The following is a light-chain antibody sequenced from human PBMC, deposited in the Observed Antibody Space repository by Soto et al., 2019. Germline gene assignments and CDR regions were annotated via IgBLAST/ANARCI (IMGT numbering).Light chain of an antibody. Sequence: QSVLTQPASVSGSLGQSITISCTGTSSDVGSYNSVSWYQQHPGKVPKLIIYDVTDRPSGISSRFSGSKSGNTASLTISGLQAEDEAHYYCCSYTSSRTYVFGSGTKLTVL. V-gene: IGLV2-14*03. CDR2: DVT. CDR1: SSDVGSYNS. CDR3: CSYTSSRTYV. J-gene: IGLJ1*01.